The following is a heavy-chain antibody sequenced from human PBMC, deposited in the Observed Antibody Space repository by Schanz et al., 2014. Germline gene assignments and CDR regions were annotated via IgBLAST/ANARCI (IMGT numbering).Heavy chain of an antibody. CDR1: GFTFRDYY. V-gene: IGHV3-11*06. CDR2: ISSGSSYA. J-gene: IGHJ4*02. Sequence: QVQLVESGGGLVKPGGSLRLSCAASGFTFRDYYMSWIRQAPGKGLEWVSDISSGSSYANYADSVKGRFTVSRDSGQNSLYLQMNSLRAEDTAVYYCARPRFDYGEVDYWGQGTLVTVSS. CDR3: ARPRFDYGEVDY. D-gene: IGHD4-17*01.